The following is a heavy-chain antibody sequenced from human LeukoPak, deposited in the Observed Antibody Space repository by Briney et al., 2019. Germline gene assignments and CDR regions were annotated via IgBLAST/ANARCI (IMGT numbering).Heavy chain of an antibody. J-gene: IGHJ4*02. D-gene: IGHD3-22*01. CDR2: ISSSGSTI. V-gene: IGHV3-48*03. CDR3: ARRRDYYDSSGYYFYFDY. CDR1: GFTFSSDE. Sequence: GGSLRLSCAASGFTFSSDEMNWVRQAPGKGLEWVSYISSSGSTIYYADSVKGRFTISRDNAKNSLYLQMNSLRAEDTAVYYCARRRDYYDSSGYYFYFDYWGQGTLVTVSS.